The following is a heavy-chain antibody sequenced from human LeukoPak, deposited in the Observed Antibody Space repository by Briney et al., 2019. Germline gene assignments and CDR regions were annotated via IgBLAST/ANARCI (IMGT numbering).Heavy chain of an antibody. CDR3: ARDLNGDEDFDY. V-gene: IGHV3-48*03. J-gene: IGHJ4*02. Sequence: GGSLRLSCAVSGFTFSSYAINWVRQAPGKGLEWLSYIGSNGDDKLYADSVKGRFTISRDDAENSVYLQMNSLRDEDTALYYCARDLNGDEDFDYWGQGTLVTVSS. CDR1: GFTFSSYA. D-gene: IGHD2-8*01. CDR2: IGSNGDDK.